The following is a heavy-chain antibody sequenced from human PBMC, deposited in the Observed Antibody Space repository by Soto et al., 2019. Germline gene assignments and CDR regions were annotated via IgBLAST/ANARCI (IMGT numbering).Heavy chain of an antibody. V-gene: IGHV3-23*01. CDR3: AKDLYGDYGVDY. CDR2: ITYSGEST. Sequence: EVQLLESGGGLVQPGGSLRLSCEVSGFTFSSYAMSWVRQAPGRGLEWVSLITYSGESTYYADSVKGRFAISRDNSKNTLYLQMNSLRVEDTAVYYCAKDLYGDYGVDYWGQGTLVTVSS. D-gene: IGHD4-17*01. J-gene: IGHJ4*02. CDR1: GFTFSSYA.